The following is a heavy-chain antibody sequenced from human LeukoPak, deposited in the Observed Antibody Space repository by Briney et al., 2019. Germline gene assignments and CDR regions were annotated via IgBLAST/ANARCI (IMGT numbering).Heavy chain of an antibody. J-gene: IGHJ4*02. Sequence: GGSLRLSCAVSGFTVSSSYMSWVRQAPEGKGLEWVSVIYSDGSTYYADSVKGRFTVSRDNSKNTLFLQMNSLRAEDTAVYYCARAWVSLYYDSSGYGYNDYWGQGTQVTVSS. CDR3: ARAWVSLYYDSSGYGYNDY. CDR1: GFTVSSSY. CDR2: IYSDGST. D-gene: IGHD3-22*01. V-gene: IGHV3-66*01.